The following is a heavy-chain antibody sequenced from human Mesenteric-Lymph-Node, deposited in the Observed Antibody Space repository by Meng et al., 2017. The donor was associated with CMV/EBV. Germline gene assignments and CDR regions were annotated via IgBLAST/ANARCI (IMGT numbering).Heavy chain of an antibody. J-gene: IGHJ5*02. CDR2: INDSGST. V-gene: IGHV4-34*01. CDR3: TRGRWFRNSGYFANWFDP. CDR1: GFTFNNYA. D-gene: IGHD3-22*01. Sequence: GSLRLSCAASGFTFNNYAMTWVRQAPGKGLEWMGEINDSGSTNYNLSLMSRVTISIDTSKRHFSLELTSVTAADTAVYYCTRGRWFRNSGYFANWFDPWGQGTQVTVSS.